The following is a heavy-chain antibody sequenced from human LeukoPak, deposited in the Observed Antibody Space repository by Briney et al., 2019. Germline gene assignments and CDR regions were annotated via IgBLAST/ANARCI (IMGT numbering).Heavy chain of an antibody. Sequence: PGGSLRLSCAASGFTFSSYWMSWVRQAPGKGLEWVANIKQDGSEKYYVDSVKGRFTISRDNAKNSLYLQMNSLRAEDTAVYYCARDRLPNGWFGELSHWFDPWGHGTTVTVSS. V-gene: IGHV3-7*01. CDR2: IKQDGSEK. CDR3: ARDRLPNGWFGELSHWFDP. J-gene: IGHJ5*02. CDR1: GFTFSSYW. D-gene: IGHD3-10*01.